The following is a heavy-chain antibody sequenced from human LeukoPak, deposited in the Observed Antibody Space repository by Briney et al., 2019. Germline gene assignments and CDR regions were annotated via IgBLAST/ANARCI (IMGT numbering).Heavy chain of an antibody. CDR1: GFTFSSFG. CDR2: ISYDGSNN. Sequence: PGGSLRLSCAASGFTFSSFGMHWVRQAPGKGLEWLAVISYDGSNNFYADFVRGRFTISRDNSKNTLYLQMRSLRVEDTAVYYCVKGSEAYCDSKSDYWGQGTLVTVSS. D-gene: IGHD3-22*01. J-gene: IGHJ4*02. V-gene: IGHV3-30*18. CDR3: VKGSEAYCDSKSDY.